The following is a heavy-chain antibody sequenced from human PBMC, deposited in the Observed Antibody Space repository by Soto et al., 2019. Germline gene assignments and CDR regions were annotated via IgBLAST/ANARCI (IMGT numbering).Heavy chain of an antibody. CDR1: GFTFSSYA. V-gene: IGHV3-30-3*01. CDR3: ARDRTPVRLVITLDY. D-gene: IGHD3-9*01. CDR2: ISYDGSNK. Sequence: GGSLRLSCAASGFTFSSYAMHWVRQAPGKGLEWVAVISYDGSNKYYADSVKGRFTISRDNSKNTLYLQMNSLRAEDTAVYYCARDRTPVRLVITLDYWGQGTLVTVSS. J-gene: IGHJ4*02.